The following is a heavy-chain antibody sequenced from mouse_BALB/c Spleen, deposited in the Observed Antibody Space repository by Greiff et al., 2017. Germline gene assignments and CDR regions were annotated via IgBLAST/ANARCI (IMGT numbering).Heavy chain of an antibody. D-gene: IGHD3-2*02. J-gene: IGHJ2*01. Sequence: VKLMESGPGLVAPSQSLSITCTVSGFSLTSYDISWIRQPPGKGLEWLGVIWTGGGTNYNSAFMSRLSISKDNSKSQVFLKMNSLQTDDTAIYYCVRDQDYFDYWGQGTTLTVSS. CDR2: IWTGGGT. CDR3: VRDQDYFDY. V-gene: IGHV2-9-2*01. CDR1: GFSLTSYD.